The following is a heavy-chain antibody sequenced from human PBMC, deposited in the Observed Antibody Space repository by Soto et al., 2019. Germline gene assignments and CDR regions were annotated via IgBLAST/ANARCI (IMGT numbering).Heavy chain of an antibody. D-gene: IGHD3-22*01. CDR2: IYYSGST. Sequence: SETLSLTCTVSGGSISSYYWSWIRQPSGKGLEWIGYIYYSGSTNYNPSLKSRVTISVDTSKNQFSLKLSSVTAADTAVYYCARLWYYYDSSGYYQGYFDYWGQGTLVTVSS. CDR3: ARLWYYYDSSGYYQGYFDY. J-gene: IGHJ4*02. CDR1: GGSISSYY. V-gene: IGHV4-59*01.